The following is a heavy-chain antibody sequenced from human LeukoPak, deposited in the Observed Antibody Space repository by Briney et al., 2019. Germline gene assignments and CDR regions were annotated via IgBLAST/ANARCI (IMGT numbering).Heavy chain of an antibody. CDR1: GYTFTDYY. J-gene: IGHJ4*02. V-gene: IGHV1-2*02. CDR2: ISPNSGGT. Sequence: GASVKVSCKTSGYTFTDYYMHWVRQAPGQGLEWMGWISPNSGGTKFAQKFQGRVTLTRDTSVSTAYMELSRLRPDDTAVYYCAILLTDQGDYWGLGSLVTVSS. D-gene: IGHD3-9*01. CDR3: AILLTDQGDY.